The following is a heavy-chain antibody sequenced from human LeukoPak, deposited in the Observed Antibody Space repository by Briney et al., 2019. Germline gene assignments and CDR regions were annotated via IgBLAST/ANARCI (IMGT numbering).Heavy chain of an antibody. J-gene: IGHJ4*02. CDR1: GFTFSSYS. Sequence: GGSLRLSCAASGFTFSSYSMNWVRQAPGKGLEWVSSISSSSSYIYYADSVKGRFTISRDNAKNSLYLQMNSLRAEDTAVYYCARDLVATRLSRVIGPGYWRQGTLVTVSS. CDR2: ISSSSSYI. CDR3: ARDLVATRLSRVIGPGY. V-gene: IGHV3-21*01. D-gene: IGHD3-16*02.